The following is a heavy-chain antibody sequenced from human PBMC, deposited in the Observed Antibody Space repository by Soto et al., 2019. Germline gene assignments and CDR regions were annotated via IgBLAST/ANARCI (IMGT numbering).Heavy chain of an antibody. CDR3: ARGYSNYGDYYWYFDL. CDR1: GGSISSGGYY. Sequence: QVQLQESGPGLVKPSQTLSLTCTVSGGSISSGGYYWSWIRQHPGKGLEWIGYIYYSGSTYYNPSLKSRVTIPVDTSKNQFSLKLSSVTAADTAVYYCARGYSNYGDYYWYFDLWGRGTLVTVSS. D-gene: IGHD4-17*01. V-gene: IGHV4-31*03. CDR2: IYYSGST. J-gene: IGHJ2*01.